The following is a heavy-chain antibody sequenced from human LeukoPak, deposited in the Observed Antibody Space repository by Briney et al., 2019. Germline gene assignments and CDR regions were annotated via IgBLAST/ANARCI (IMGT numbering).Heavy chain of an antibody. D-gene: IGHD3-3*01. J-gene: IGHJ3*02. V-gene: IGHV3-48*04. Sequence: GGSLRLSCAASGFSFSTYTMNSVRQARGKGLEWVSHIGGSDHYADSVRGRFTISRDNAKSSLYLQMNSLRAEDSAVYYCVRDWRYAFDIWGRGTMVTVSS. CDR1: GFSFSTYT. CDR2: IGGSD. CDR3: VRDWRYAFDI.